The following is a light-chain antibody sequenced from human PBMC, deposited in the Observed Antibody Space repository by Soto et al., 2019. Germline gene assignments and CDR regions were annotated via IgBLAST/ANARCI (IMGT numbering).Light chain of an antibody. Sequence: EIVMTQSPATLSVSPGERVTLSCRASQSLSSNLAWYQQRPGQAPRLLIYGASTRATAIPARFSGSGSGTDFTLTISRLEPEDFAVYYCQQYGSSPLTFGGGTKVDIK. CDR1: QSLSSN. V-gene: IGKV3-15*01. CDR3: QQYGSSPLT. CDR2: GAS. J-gene: IGKJ4*01.